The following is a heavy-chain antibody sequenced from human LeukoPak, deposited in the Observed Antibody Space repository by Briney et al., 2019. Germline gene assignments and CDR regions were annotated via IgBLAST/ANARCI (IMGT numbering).Heavy chain of an antibody. CDR3: ASREKYGDLDD. Sequence: PGRSLRLSCAASAFTSSSYWMSWVSQAPGKGLEWVANIKQDGSEKYYVATVKGRFTISRDNAKSSLYLQIKSLRAEDTAVYYCASREKYGDLDDWGQGTLVTASS. CDR1: AFTSSSYW. V-gene: IGHV3-7*01. J-gene: IGHJ4*02. D-gene: IGHD4-17*01. CDR2: IKQDGSEK.